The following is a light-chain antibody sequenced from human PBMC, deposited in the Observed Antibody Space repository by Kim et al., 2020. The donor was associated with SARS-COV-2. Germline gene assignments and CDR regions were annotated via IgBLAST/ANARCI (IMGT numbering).Light chain of an antibody. CDR1: QLGDKY. CDR3: QAWDTTVV. J-gene: IGLJ2*01. V-gene: IGLV3-1*01. Sequence: SYELTQPPSVSVSPGQTASITCSGDQLGDKYVCWYQQKPGQSPVLVIYQDKNRPSGIPELFSGSNSGNTATLTISGTQAMDEADYYCQAWDTTVVFGGGTQLTVL. CDR2: QDK.